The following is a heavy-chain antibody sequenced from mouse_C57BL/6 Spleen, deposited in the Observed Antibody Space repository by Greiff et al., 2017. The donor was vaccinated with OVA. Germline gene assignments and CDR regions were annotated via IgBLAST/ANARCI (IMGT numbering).Heavy chain of an antibody. CDR2: INPNNGGT. V-gene: IGHV1-26*01. CDR1: GYTFTDYY. CDR3: ARNLDYSNYVIAY. D-gene: IGHD2-5*01. Sequence: EVQLQQSGPELVKPGASVKISCKASGYTFTDYYMNWVKQSHGKSLEWIGDINPNNGGTSYNQKFKGKATLTVDKSSSTAYMELRSLTSEDSAVYYCARNLDYSNYVIAYWGQGTLVTVSA. J-gene: IGHJ3*01.